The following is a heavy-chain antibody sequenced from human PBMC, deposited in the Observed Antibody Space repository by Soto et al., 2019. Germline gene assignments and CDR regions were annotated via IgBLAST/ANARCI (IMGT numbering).Heavy chain of an antibody. D-gene: IGHD1-26*01. CDR3: ARVGGATPEDFDY. CDR2: IYYSGST. J-gene: IGHJ4*02. Sequence: SETLSLTCTVSGGSISSYYWSWIRQPPGKGLEWIGYIYYSGSTNYNPSLKSRVTISVDTPKNQFSLKLSSVTAADTAVYYCARVGGATPEDFDYWGQGTLVTVSS. CDR1: GGSISSYY. V-gene: IGHV4-59*01.